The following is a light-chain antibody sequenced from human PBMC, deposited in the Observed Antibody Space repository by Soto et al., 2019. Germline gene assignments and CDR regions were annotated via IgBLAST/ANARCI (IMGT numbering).Light chain of an antibody. CDR1: SSDVGGYNY. CDR2: DVT. J-gene: IGLJ3*02. Sequence: QSALTQPRSVSGSPGQSVTISCNGTSSDVGGYNYVSWYQQHPGKAPKLVIYDVTKRPSGVPDRFSGSKSGNRASLTISGLQTDDDADYYCYSYAGSSTSVFGGGTKLTVL. V-gene: IGLV2-11*01. CDR3: YSYAGSSTSV.